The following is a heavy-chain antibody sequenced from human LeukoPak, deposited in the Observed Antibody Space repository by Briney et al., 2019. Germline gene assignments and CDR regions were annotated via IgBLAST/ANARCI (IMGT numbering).Heavy chain of an antibody. CDR1: GFTFSSYA. Sequence: GGSLRLSCAASGFTFSSYAMSCVRQAPGKGLEWVSAISGSGGSTYYADSVKGRFTISRDNSKNTLYLQMNSLRAEDTAVYYCAKDPKFGSGRINDAFDIWGQGTMVTVSS. CDR3: AKDPKFGSGRINDAFDI. CDR2: ISGSGGST. J-gene: IGHJ3*02. V-gene: IGHV3-23*01. D-gene: IGHD3-10*01.